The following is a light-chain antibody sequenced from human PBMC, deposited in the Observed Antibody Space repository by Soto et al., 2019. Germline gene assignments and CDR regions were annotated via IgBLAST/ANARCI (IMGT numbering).Light chain of an antibody. Sequence: EIVMTHSPATLSVSPGERATLSCRASQSVSSNLAWYQQKPGQAPRLLISGASSRAPAIPARFSGSASRTEFTLTISSLQHEDFELYSCQQSNNWPWTVGQGNKVGIK. CDR1: QSVSSN. J-gene: IGKJ1*01. CDR3: QQSNNWPWT. CDR2: GAS. V-gene: IGKV3-15*01.